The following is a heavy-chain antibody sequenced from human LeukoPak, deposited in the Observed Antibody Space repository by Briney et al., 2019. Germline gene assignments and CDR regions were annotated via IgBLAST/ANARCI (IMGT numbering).Heavy chain of an antibody. CDR3: AKHSSSSSWYRNDY. V-gene: IGHV3-66*01. CDR1: GFTVSNNY. D-gene: IGHD6-13*01. CDR2: IYSGGTT. J-gene: IGHJ4*02. Sequence: GGSLRLSCAASGFTVSNNYMSWVRQAPGKGLEWVSLIYSGGTTSYTDSVRDRFTISRDDSKNTLYLQMNSLRAEDTAVYYCAKHSSSSSWYRNDYWGQGTLVTVSS.